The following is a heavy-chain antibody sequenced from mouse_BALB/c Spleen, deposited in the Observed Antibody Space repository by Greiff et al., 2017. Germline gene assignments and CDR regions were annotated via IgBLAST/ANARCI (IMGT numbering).Heavy chain of an antibody. Sequence: EVKLMESGGGLVQPGGSRKLSCAASGFTFSSFGMHWVRQAPEKGLEWVAYISSGSSTIYYADTVKGRFTISRDNPKNTLFLQMTSLRSEDTAMYYCARSRDYGSRLAYWGQGTLVTVSA. V-gene: IGHV5-17*02. CDR1: GFTFSSFG. J-gene: IGHJ3*01. CDR2: ISSGSSTI. D-gene: IGHD1-1*01. CDR3: ARSRDYGSRLAY.